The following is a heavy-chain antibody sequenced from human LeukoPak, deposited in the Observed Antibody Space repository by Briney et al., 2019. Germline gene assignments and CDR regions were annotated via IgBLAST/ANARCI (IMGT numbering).Heavy chain of an antibody. D-gene: IGHD1-26*01. Sequence: GGSLRLSCAASGFTFSSYAMHWVRQAPGKGLEWVSRISGRGGSTYYADSVKGRFTISRDNSKNTLYLQMNSLRAEDTAVYYCAKFLGSSSGYFDYWGQGTLVTVSS. V-gene: IGHV3-23*01. CDR2: ISGRGGST. CDR3: AKFLGSSSGYFDY. J-gene: IGHJ4*02. CDR1: GFTFSSYA.